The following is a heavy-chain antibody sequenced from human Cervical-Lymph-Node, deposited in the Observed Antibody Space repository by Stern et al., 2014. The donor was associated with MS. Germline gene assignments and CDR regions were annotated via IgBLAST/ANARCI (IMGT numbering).Heavy chain of an antibody. D-gene: IGHD3-10*01. Sequence: QMQLVQSGAEVKKPGASVKVSCKASGYTFTGYYMHWVRQAPGQGLEWMGWINPNSGGPNYAQKFQGWVTMTRDTSISTAYMELSRLRSDDTAVYYCARDLITMVRGGNYYGMDVWGQGTTVTVSS. CDR2: INPNSGGP. J-gene: IGHJ6*02. CDR3: ARDLITMVRGGNYYGMDV. V-gene: IGHV1-2*04. CDR1: GYTFTGYY.